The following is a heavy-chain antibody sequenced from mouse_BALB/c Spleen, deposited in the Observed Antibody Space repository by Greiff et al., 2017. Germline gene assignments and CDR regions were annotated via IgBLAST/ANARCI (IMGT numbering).Heavy chain of an antibody. CDR1: GFSLTSYG. Sequence: VQRLESGPGLVQPSQSLSITCTVSGFSLTSYGVHWVRQSPGKGLEWLGVIWSGGSTDYNAAFISRLSISKDNSKSQVFFKMNSLQANDTAIYYCAKAYYRYYYAMDYWGQGTSVTVSS. J-gene: IGHJ4*01. V-gene: IGHV2-2*02. CDR2: IWSGGST. CDR3: AKAYYRYYYAMDY. D-gene: IGHD2-14*01.